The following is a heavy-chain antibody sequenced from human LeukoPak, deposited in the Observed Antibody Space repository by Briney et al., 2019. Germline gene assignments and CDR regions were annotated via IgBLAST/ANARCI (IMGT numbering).Heavy chain of an antibody. Sequence: ASVKVSCKASGYTFTGYYMHWVRQAPGQGREWMGRINPNSGDTDHAQKFQGRVTMTRDTSISTAYMELSRLRSDDTAVYYCARGLQLWSSDYWGQGTLVTVSS. D-gene: IGHD5-18*01. CDR3: ARGLQLWSSDY. V-gene: IGHV1-2*06. CDR1: GYTFTGYY. CDR2: INPNSGDT. J-gene: IGHJ4*02.